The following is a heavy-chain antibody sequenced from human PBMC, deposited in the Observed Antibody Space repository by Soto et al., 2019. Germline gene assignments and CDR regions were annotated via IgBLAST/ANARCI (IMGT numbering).Heavy chain of an antibody. CDR2: IYWNDDK. CDR1: GFSLSTSGVG. D-gene: IGHD3-22*01. Sequence: SGPTLMNPTQTLTLTCTFSGFSLSTSGVGVGWIRQPPGKALEWLALIYWNDDKRYSPSLKSRLTTTKDTSKNQVVLTMTNMDPVDTATYYCEHRRSYYDSSAYLTRTLAFDIWGQGTMVTVSS. CDR3: EHRRSYYDSSAYLTRTLAFDI. V-gene: IGHV2-5*01. J-gene: IGHJ3*02.